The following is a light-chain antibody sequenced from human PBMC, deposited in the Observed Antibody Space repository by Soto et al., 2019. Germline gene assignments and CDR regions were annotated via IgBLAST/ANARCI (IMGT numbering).Light chain of an antibody. J-gene: IGKJ2*01. Sequence: DIQMTQSPSTLSASVGDRVTITCRASQSISSWLAWYQQKPGKAPKLLIYDVSSLESGVPSRFSGSGSGTEFTLTISSLPPDDFATYYCQQYNSYSTFGQGTKLEIQ. CDR3: QQYNSYST. V-gene: IGKV1-5*01. CDR2: DVS. CDR1: QSISSW.